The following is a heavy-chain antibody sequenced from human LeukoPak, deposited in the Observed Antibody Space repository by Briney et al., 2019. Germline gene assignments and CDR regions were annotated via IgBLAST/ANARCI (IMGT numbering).Heavy chain of an antibody. V-gene: IGHV1-24*01. CDR2: FDPEDGET. J-gene: IGHJ2*01. CDR3: ATRSGYSGYDYGNWYFDL. CDR1: GYTLTELS. D-gene: IGHD5-12*01. Sequence: ASVKVSRKVTGYTLTELSMHWVRQAPGKGLEWMGGFDPEDGETIYAQKFQGRVTMTEDTSTDTAYMELSSLRSEDTAVYYCATRSGYSGYDYGNWYFDLWGRGTLVTVSS.